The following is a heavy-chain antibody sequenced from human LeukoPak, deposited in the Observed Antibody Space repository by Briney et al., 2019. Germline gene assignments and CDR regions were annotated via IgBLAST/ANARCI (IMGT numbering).Heavy chain of an antibody. Sequence: GGSLRLSCAASGFTFSSYGMHWVRQAPGKGLEWVAFIRYDGSNKYYADSVKGRFTISRDNSKNTLYLQMNSLRAEDTAVYYCAKDYYYGSGTNWFDPWGQGTLVTVSS. CDR2: IRYDGSNK. CDR3: AKDYYYGSGTNWFDP. V-gene: IGHV3-30*02. J-gene: IGHJ5*02. CDR1: GFTFSSYG. D-gene: IGHD3-10*01.